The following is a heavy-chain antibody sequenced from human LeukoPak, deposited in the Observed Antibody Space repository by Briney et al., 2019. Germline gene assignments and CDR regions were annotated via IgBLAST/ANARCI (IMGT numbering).Heavy chain of an antibody. V-gene: IGHV4-59*08. D-gene: IGHD6-19*01. Sequence: PSETLSLTCTVSGGSISSYYWSWIRQPPGKGLEWIGYIYYSGSTNYNPSLKSRVTISVDTSKNQFSLKLNSVTAADTAVYYCARHSERWLGAFDIWGQGTMVTVSS. J-gene: IGHJ3*02. CDR2: IYYSGST. CDR3: ARHSERWLGAFDI. CDR1: GGSISSYY.